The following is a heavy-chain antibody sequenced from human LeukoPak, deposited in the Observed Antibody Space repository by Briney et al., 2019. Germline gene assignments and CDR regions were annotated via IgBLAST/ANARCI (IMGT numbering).Heavy chain of an antibody. CDR3: ARRLTRIDDY. Sequence: GGSLRLSCAASGFTFSSYAMSWVRQAPGKGLEWVSGISGSGGSTYYADPVKGRFTISRDNPKNTLYLQMNSLRAEDTAVYYCARRLTRIDDYWGQGTLVTVSS. V-gene: IGHV3-23*01. J-gene: IGHJ4*02. CDR1: GFTFSSYA. D-gene: IGHD5-12*01. CDR2: ISGSGGST.